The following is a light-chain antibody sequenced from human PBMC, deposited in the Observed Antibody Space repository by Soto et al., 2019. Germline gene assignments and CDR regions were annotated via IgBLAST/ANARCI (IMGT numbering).Light chain of an antibody. CDR1: SSDVGGYNY. CDR2: EVN. Sequence: QSVLTQPASVSGYLGQSITISCTGTSSDVGGYNYVSWYQHHPGRAPKLLIYEVNIRPSGVSSHFSGSKSGNTASLTIAGLQAEDEADYYCSSYTDTSTFVFGTGTKGHRP. V-gene: IGLV2-14*01. CDR3: SSYTDTSTFV. J-gene: IGLJ1*01.